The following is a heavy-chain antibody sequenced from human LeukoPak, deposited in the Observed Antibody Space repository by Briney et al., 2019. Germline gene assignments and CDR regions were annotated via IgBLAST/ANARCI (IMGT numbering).Heavy chain of an antibody. J-gene: IGHJ5*02. D-gene: IGHD3-10*01. CDR2: ISSDGGNK. V-gene: IGHV3-30*04. CDR3: ARERQSYYGSGSYYNPLP. Sequence: GGSLTLSCAAAAHTFSNYPRHWTRQAPGEGLEGVASISSDGGNKYYADSVKGRFIISRDNSKNTLYLQMNALTAEDTAVYYCARERQSYYGSGSYYNPLPWGQGTLVTVSS. CDR1: AHTFSNYP.